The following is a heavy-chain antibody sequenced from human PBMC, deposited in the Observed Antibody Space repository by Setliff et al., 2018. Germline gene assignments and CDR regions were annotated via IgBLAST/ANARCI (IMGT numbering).Heavy chain of an antibody. CDR3: ARTGTYRYFDY. D-gene: IGHD1-1*01. CDR2: IYYRGDT. J-gene: IGHJ4*02. CDR1: GGSISSISYY. V-gene: IGHV4-39*01. Sequence: PSETLSLTCTVPGGSISSISYYWAWIRQPPGKGLEWIGRIYYRGDTYYNASLKSRLTLSVDTSKNQVSLNLRSVTAADTAVYYCARTGTYRYFDYWGQGTQVTVSS.